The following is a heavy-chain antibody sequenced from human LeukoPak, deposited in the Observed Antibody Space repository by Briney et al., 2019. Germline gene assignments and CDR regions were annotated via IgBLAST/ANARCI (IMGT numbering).Heavy chain of an antibody. D-gene: IGHD3-10*01. CDR1: GDSVSGSPAV. CDR2: AYYRSKWYI. V-gene: IGHV6-1*01. J-gene: IGHJ4*02. CDR3: ARGAVRGGTNFDY. Sequence: SQTPSLTCAISGDSVSGSPAVWNWIRQSPSRGLKWLGRAYYRSKWYIDYAVSGKGRITITPDTSKNQFSLQLNSVTPEDTAVYYCARGAVRGGTNFDYWGQGTLVAVSS.